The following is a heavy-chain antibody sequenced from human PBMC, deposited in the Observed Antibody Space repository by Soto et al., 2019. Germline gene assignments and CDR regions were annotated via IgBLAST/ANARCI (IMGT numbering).Heavy chain of an antibody. D-gene: IGHD3-16*02. Sequence: ASETLSLTCSVSGGSINPYYWSWVRQSPGGGLEWVGYIHYSGNPNYNPSLKSRVTISLDTSKKQFSLKLSSVTAADTAVYYCARAGISVIDGFDIWGQGTLVTVSS. CDR3: ARAGISVIDGFDI. CDR2: IHYSGNP. CDR1: GGSINPYY. J-gene: IGHJ3*02. V-gene: IGHV4-59*01.